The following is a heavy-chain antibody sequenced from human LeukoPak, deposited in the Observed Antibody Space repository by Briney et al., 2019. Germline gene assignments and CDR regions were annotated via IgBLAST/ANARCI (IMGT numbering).Heavy chain of an antibody. CDR3: ARTRSGGYYNPYYFDY. CDR2: IDPSDSYT. CDR1: GYSSTDYW. D-gene: IGHD3-10*01. V-gene: IGHV5-10-1*01. Sequence: GESLRISCKGSGYSSTDYWISWVRQMPGKGLEWMGRIDPSDSYTNYSPSFRGHVTISSDMSITTAYLQWSSLEASDTAIYYCARTRSGGYYNPYYFDYWGQGSLVTVSS. J-gene: IGHJ4*02.